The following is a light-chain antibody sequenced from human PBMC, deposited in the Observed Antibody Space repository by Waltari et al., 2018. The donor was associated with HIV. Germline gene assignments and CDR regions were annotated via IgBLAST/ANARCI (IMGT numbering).Light chain of an antibody. Sequence: GDNIGSKSVHWYQQKPDRAPVLVIYYDADRPSGIPERFSGSNSGNTATLTISRVEAGDEADYYCHVWDSVSDHVVFGGGSKLTV. V-gene: IGLV3-21*04. CDR2: YDA. CDR1: NIGSKS. CDR3: HVWDSVSDHVV. J-gene: IGLJ2*01.